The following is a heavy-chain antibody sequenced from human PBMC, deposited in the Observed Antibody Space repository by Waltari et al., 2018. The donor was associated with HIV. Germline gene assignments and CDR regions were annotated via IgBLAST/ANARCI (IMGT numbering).Heavy chain of an antibody. CDR1: GGSFSGYY. CDR3: ARERYCSGGSCSRDFDY. Sequence: QVQLQQWGAELLKPSETLSLTCAVYGGSFSGYYVSWLCQTPGQGLEWIGEINHSGSTNYNPSLKVPVTISVDTSKTQFSLKLRSVTAADTAVYYCARERYCSGGSCSRDFDYWGQGTLVTVSS. V-gene: IGHV4-34*01. D-gene: IGHD2-15*01. CDR2: INHSGST. J-gene: IGHJ4*02.